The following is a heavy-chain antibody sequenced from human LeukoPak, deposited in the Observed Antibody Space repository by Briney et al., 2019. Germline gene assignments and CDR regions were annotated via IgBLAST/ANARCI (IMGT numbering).Heavy chain of an antibody. V-gene: IGHV3-48*03. CDR1: GFTFSSYE. CDR2: ISSSGSTI. CDR3: AREADTILDY. Sequence: GGSLRLSCAASGFTFSSYEMNWVRQAPGKGLEWVSYISSSGSTIYYADSVKGRFTISGDNAKNSLYLQMNSLRAEDTAVYYCAREADTILDYWGQGTLVTVSS. J-gene: IGHJ4*02. D-gene: IGHD3-3*01.